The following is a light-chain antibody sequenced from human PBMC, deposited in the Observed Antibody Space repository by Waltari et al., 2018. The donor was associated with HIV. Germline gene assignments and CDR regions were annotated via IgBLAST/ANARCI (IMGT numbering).Light chain of an antibody. CDR1: QSVLYSSNNKNY. V-gene: IGKV4-1*01. Sequence: DIVMTQSPDSLAVSLGERATINCKSSQSVLYSSNNKNYLAWYQQKPGQPPELLINWASTRESGVPDRFTGSGSGTDFTLTISSLQAEDVAVYYCQQYYSTPLTFGGGTKVEIK. J-gene: IGKJ4*01. CDR2: WAS. CDR3: QQYYSTPLT.